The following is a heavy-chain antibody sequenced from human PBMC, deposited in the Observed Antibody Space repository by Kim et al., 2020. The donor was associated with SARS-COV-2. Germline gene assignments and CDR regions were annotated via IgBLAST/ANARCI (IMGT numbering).Heavy chain of an antibody. D-gene: IGHD3-3*01. J-gene: IGHJ6*02. CDR2: IKQDGSEK. Sequence: GGSLRLSCAASGFTFSSYWMSWVRQAPGKGLEWVANIKQDGSEKYYVDSVKGRFTISRDNAKNSLYLQMNSLRAEDTAVYYCARESYDFWSGYLGSRPWYYYGMDVWGQGTTVTVSS. V-gene: IGHV3-7*03. CDR1: GFTFSSYW. CDR3: ARESYDFWSGYLGSRPWYYYGMDV.